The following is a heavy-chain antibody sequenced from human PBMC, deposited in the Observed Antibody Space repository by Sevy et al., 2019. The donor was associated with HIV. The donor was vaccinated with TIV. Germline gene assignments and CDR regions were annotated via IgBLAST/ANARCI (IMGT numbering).Heavy chain of an antibody. J-gene: IGHJ4*02. CDR2: ISFDGSIQ. D-gene: IGHD2-21*01. CDR3: ARSQTHIVADFFDY. V-gene: IGHV3-30*04. CDR1: TFTLSSYA. Sequence: GGSVRLSCAASTFTLSSYAMHWVRQAPGKGLEWVAVISFDGSIQSYADSVKGRFTISRDNSKNTLYLQMNSLTAEDTAVYYCARSQTHIVADFFDYWGQGTLVTVSS.